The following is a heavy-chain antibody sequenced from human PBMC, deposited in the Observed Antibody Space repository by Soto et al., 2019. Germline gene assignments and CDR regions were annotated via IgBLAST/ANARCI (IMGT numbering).Heavy chain of an antibody. D-gene: IGHD5-18*01. Sequence: GGSLRLSCAASGFTFSSFAMTWVRQSPVKGLEWVSAISGGGGSTYYADSVKGRFTISRDNSKRTVILQMSSLRADDSGVYYCVKDQPLAQRSGMDAWGQGAMVTVSS. V-gene: IGHV3-23*01. CDR3: VKDQPLAQRSGMDA. J-gene: IGHJ6*02. CDR1: GFTFSSFA. CDR2: ISGGGGST.